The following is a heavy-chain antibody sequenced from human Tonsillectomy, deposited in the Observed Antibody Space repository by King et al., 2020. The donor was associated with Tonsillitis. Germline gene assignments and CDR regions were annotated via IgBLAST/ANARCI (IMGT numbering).Heavy chain of an antibody. J-gene: IGHJ4*02. CDR2: ISYDGSNK. CDR3: AKSAYGGSYLGY. D-gene: IGHD1-26*01. CDR1: GFTFSSYG. Sequence: VQLVESGGGVVQPGRSLRLSCAASGFTFSSYGMHWVRQAPGKGLEWVAVISYDGSNKYYADSVKGRFTISRDNSKNTLYLQMNSLRAEDTAVYYCAKSAYGGSYLGYWGQGTLVTVSS. V-gene: IGHV3-30*18.